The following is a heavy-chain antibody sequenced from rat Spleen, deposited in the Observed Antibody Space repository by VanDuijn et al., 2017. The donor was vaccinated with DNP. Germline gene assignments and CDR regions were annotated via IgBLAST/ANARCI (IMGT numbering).Heavy chain of an antibody. CDR3: ARRSYYFDY. CDR1: GFTFNNYW. CDR2: ITGGSGTT. V-gene: IGHV5-31*01. J-gene: IGHJ2*01. Sequence: EVQLVESGGDLVQPGRSLKVSCVVSGFTFNNYWMTWIRQVPGKGLEWIASITGGSGTTSYPDSVKGRFTISRDNAQGSLYLQINSLNSEDTATYYCARRSYYFDYWGQGVMVTVSS.